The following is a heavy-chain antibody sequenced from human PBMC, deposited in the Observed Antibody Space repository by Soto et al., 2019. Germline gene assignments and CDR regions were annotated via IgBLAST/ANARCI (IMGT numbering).Heavy chain of an antibody. CDR3: ASSPSDYVRTTLD. Sequence: SETLSLTCTVSGGSISSGGYYWSWIRQHPGKGLEWIGYIYYSGSTYYNPSLKSRVTISVDTSKNQFSLKLSSVTAADTAVYYCASSPSDYVRTTLDWGQGTLVTVSS. CDR1: GGSISSGGYY. J-gene: IGHJ4*02. CDR2: IYYSGST. V-gene: IGHV4-31*03. D-gene: IGHD4-17*01.